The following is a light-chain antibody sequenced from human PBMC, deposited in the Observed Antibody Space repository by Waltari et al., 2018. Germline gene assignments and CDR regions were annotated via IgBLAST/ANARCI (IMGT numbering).Light chain of an antibody. Sequence: EIVMTQSPATLSVSPGERATLSCRASQSVSSNLAWYQQKPGQAPRLLIYGVSTRATGIPVRLSGSGSGTEFTLTISSLQSEDFAVYYCQQYNDWPPLTFGGGTKVEIK. CDR1: QSVSSN. CDR2: GVS. CDR3: QQYNDWPPLT. J-gene: IGKJ4*01. V-gene: IGKV3-15*01.